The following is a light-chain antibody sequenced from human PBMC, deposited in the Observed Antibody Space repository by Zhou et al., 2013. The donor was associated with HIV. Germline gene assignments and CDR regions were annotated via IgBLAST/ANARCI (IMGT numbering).Light chain of an antibody. J-gene: IGKJ5*01. CDR2: KAY. Sequence: AIRITQSPSSLSASTGDRVTITCRASQGISSYLAWYQQKPGKAPKLLISKAYTLESGVPSRFSGSGSGTDFTFTISSLQPEDFASYYCQQSYNIPVTFGPGTRLDIK. CDR1: QGISSY. CDR3: QQSYNIPVT. V-gene: IGKV1-8*01.